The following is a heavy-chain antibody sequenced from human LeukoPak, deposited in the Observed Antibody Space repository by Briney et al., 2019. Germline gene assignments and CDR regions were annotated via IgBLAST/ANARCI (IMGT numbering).Heavy chain of an antibody. CDR3: ARVGSPNMVRGVIDLDY. D-gene: IGHD3-10*01. V-gene: IGHV4-34*01. CDR2: INHSGST. J-gene: IGHJ4*02. CDR1: GGFFSGYY. Sequence: SETLSLTCAVCGGFFSGYYWSWIRQPPGKGLEWIGEINHSGSTTYNTPLKSRVTISVDTSKHQFSLKLSSVTAADTAVYYCARVGSPNMVRGVIDLDYWGQGTLVTVSS.